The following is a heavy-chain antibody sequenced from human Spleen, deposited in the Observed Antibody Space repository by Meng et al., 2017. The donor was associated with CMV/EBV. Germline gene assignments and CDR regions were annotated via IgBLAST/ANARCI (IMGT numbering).Heavy chain of an antibody. J-gene: IGHJ6*02. D-gene: IGHD3-22*01. CDR3: ARGIHYYDSSGPHYYYYGMDV. Sequence: ASVKVSCKASGYTFSGYYTHWVRQAPGQGLEWMGWISPNNGATHYAQKFQGRVTMTRDTSISTAYMELSSLRSEDTAVYYCARGIHYYDSSGPHYYYYGMDVWGQGTTVTVSS. V-gene: IGHV1-2*02. CDR1: GYTFSGYY. CDR2: ISPNNGAT.